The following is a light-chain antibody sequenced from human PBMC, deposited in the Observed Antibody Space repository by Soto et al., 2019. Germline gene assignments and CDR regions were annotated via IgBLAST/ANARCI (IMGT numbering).Light chain of an antibody. CDR1: LTINNW. CDR3: QQYHIYAT. V-gene: IGKV1-5*03. J-gene: IGKJ1*01. CDR2: RAA. Sequence: GDRVTISCRASLTINNWLAWYQQKPGEAPKLLMYRAANLADGVPSRFSGSGSGTEYTLTVSSLQPDDFASYYCQQYHIYATFGQGTRVEVK.